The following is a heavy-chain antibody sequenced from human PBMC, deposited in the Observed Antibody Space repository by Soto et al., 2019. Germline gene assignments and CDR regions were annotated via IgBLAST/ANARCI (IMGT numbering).Heavy chain of an antibody. CDR2: INPNSGGT. Sequence: QVQLVQSGAEVKKPGASVKVSCKASGYTFTGYYMHWVRQAPGQGLEWMGWINPNSGGTNYGQKFQGWVTMTRDTSISTAHMELSRLRSDDTAVYYCARGGPIAAAGKGHTVVPELDYWGQGTLVTVSS. CDR1: GYTFTGYY. V-gene: IGHV1-2*04. CDR3: ARGGPIAAAGKGHTVVPELDY. J-gene: IGHJ4*02. D-gene: IGHD6-13*01.